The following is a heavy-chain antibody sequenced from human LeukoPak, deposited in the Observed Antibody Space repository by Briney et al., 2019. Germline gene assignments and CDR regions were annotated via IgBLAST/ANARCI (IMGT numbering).Heavy chain of an antibody. CDR3: AKSGDYYGSGSYFQPQDY. V-gene: IGHV3-30*18. D-gene: IGHD3-10*01. CDR2: ISYDGSNK. CDR1: GFTFSSYG. J-gene: IGHJ4*02. Sequence: PGRSLRLSCAASGFTFSSYGMHWVRQAPGKGLEWVAVISYDGSNKYYADSVKGQFTISRDNSKNTLYLQMNSLRAEDTAVYYCAKSGDYYGSGSYFQPQDYWGQGTLVTVSS.